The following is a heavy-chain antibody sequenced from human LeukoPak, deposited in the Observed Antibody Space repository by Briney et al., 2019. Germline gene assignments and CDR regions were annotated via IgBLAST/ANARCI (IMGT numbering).Heavy chain of an antibody. V-gene: IGHV3-33*06. CDR2: IWYDGGNK. D-gene: IGHD2-21*01. CDR3: AKERNIVVAYYMDV. J-gene: IGHJ6*03. CDR1: GFTFSSYG. Sequence: GGSLRLSRAASGFTFSSYGMHWVRQAPGKGLEWVAGIWYDGGNKYYADSVKGRFTISRDNSKNTLYLQMNSLRAEDTAVYYCAKERNIVVAYYMDVWGEGTTVTVSS.